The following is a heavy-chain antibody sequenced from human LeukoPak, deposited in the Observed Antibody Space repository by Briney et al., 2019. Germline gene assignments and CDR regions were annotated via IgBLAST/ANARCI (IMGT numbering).Heavy chain of an antibody. Sequence: SETLSLTCAVYGGSFSGYYWSWIRQPPGKGLEWIGEINHSGSTNYNPSLKSRVTISVDTSKNQFSLKLSSVTAADTAVYYCARRGGIVVVPAAVHMLRRGPNDYWGQGTLVTVSS. CDR2: INHSGST. J-gene: IGHJ4*02. D-gene: IGHD2-2*01. CDR3: ARRGGIVVVPAAVHMLRRGPNDY. CDR1: GGSFSGYY. V-gene: IGHV4-34*01.